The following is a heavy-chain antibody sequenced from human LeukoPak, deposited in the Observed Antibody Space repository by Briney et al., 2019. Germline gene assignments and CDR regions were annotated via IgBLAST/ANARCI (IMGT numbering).Heavy chain of an antibody. CDR1: GFTVSSNY. D-gene: IGHD4-17*01. CDR2: IYSGGST. V-gene: IGHV3-66*01. CDR3: ARDLDYGDYSFDY. J-gene: IGHJ4*02. Sequence: PGGSLRLSCAASGFTVSSNYMSWVRQAPGKGLEWVSVIYSGGSTYYADSVKGRFTISRDNSKNTLYLQMNSLRAEDTAVYYCARDLDYGDYSFDYWGQGTLVTVSS.